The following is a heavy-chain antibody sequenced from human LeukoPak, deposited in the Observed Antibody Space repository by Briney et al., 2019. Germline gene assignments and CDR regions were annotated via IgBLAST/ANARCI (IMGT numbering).Heavy chain of an antibody. Sequence: SETLSLTCAGYGGSFSGYYWSWIRQPPGKGLEWIGEINHSGSTNYNPSLKSRVTISVDTSKNQFSLKLSSVTAADTAVYYCARGRLSLYCSSTSCYVWFDPWGQGTLVTVSS. CDR2: INHSGST. J-gene: IGHJ5*02. CDR1: GGSFSGYY. D-gene: IGHD2-2*01. CDR3: ARGRLSLYCSSTSCYVWFDP. V-gene: IGHV4-34*01.